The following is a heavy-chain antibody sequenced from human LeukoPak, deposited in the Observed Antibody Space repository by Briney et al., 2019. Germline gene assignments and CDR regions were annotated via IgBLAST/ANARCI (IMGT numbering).Heavy chain of an antibody. CDR3: ARRPDPFDI. Sequence: KSGESLKISCKVSGYSFTSYWIAWVRQMPGKGLEWMGIIFPGDSDTKYSPSFQGQVTFSADKSISTAYLQWSSLKASDTAMYYCARRPDPFDIWGQGTMVTVSS. V-gene: IGHV5-51*01. J-gene: IGHJ3*02. CDR1: GYSFTSYW. CDR2: IFPGDSDT.